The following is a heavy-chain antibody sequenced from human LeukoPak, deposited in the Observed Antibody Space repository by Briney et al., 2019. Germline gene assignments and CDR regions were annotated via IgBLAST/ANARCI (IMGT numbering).Heavy chain of an antibody. CDR3: ARYVPVKTGTTRASFDY. CDR2: IYHSGRT. CDR1: GYSISSGYY. Sequence: SETLSLTCTVSGYSISSGYYWGWIRQPPGKGLEWIGSIYHSGRTFYNPSLKSRVTISVDTSKNQFSLKLTSVTAADTAVYYCARYVPVKTGTTRASFDYWGQGALVTVSS. D-gene: IGHD1-1*01. J-gene: IGHJ4*02. V-gene: IGHV4-38-2*02.